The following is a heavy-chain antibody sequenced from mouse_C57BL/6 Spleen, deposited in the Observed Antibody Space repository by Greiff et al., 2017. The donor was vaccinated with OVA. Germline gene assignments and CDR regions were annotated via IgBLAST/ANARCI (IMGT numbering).Heavy chain of an antibody. D-gene: IGHD1-1*01. V-gene: IGHV5-4*03. J-gene: IGHJ2*01. CDR3: ARSLVGSSYGEYYFDY. CDR2: ISDGGSYT. CDR1: GFTFSSYA. Sequence: EVKLMESGGGLVKPGGSLKLSCAASGFTFSSYAMSWVRQTPEKRLEWVATISDGGSYTYYPDNVKGRFTISRDNAKNNLYLQMSHLKSEDTAMYYCARSLVGSSYGEYYFDYWGQGTTLTVSS.